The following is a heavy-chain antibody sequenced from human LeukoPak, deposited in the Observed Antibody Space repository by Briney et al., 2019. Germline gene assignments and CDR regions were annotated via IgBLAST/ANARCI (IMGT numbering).Heavy chain of an antibody. D-gene: IGHD4-11*01. J-gene: IGHJ4*02. CDR2: INHSGST. CDR1: GGSFSGYY. V-gene: IGHV4-34*01. CDR3: ASPGPYYSSFDY. Sequence: PSETLSLTCAVYGGSFSGYYWSWIRQPPGKGLEWIGEINHSGSTNYNPSLKSRVTISVDTSKNQFSLKLSSVTAADTAVYYCASPGPYYSSFDYWGQGTLVTVSS.